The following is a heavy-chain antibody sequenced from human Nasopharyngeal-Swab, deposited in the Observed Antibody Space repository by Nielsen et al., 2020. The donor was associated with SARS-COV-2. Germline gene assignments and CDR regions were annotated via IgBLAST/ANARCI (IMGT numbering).Heavy chain of an antibody. J-gene: IGHJ4*02. Sequence: VRQAPGKGLEWVSAISGSGDGTYYVDSVKGRFTISRDNSKNTEYLQMNGLRPEDTAVYYCAREGRLSNDWYADSWGRGTLVTVSS. D-gene: IGHD6-19*01. CDR2: ISGSGDGT. CDR3: AREGRLSNDWYADS. V-gene: IGHV3-23*01.